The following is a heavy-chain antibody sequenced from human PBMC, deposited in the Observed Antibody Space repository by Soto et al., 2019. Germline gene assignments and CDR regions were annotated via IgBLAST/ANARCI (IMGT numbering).Heavy chain of an antibody. Sequence: QVQLQQWGAGLLKPSETLSLTCAVYGGSFSGYYWSWIRLPPGKGLEWIGEINHSGSTNYNPSLKSRVPISVDRSKIQFSLTLSSVTAADAAVYYCARGRRHSSEHYYSYYGMDVWGQGTTVTVSS. CDR2: INHSGST. V-gene: IGHV4-34*01. J-gene: IGHJ6*02. D-gene: IGHD6-25*01. CDR3: ARGRRHSSEHYYSYYGMDV. CDR1: GGSFSGYY.